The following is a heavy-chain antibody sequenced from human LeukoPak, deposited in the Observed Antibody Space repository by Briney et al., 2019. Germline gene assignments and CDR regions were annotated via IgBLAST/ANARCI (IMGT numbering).Heavy chain of an antibody. CDR3: ARGRKYTNGYRVTELGSGYFDY. D-gene: IGHD5-18*01. CDR2: IYYSGTT. CDR1: GGSFSGYY. V-gene: IGHV4-59*01. Sequence: SETLSLTCADYGGSFSGYYWNWIRLPPGKGLELIGYIYYSGTTNYNPSLKSRVTISVDSSKNQFSLKLSSVTAADTAMYYCARGRKYTNGYRVTELGSGYFDYWGQGILVTVSS. J-gene: IGHJ4*02.